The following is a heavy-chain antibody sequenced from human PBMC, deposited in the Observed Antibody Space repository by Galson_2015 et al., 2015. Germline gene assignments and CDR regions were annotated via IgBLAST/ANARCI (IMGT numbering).Heavy chain of an antibody. CDR3: ARVWNYYGSGSRCGAFDI. CDR1: GFSLSTSGMC. J-gene: IGHJ3*02. D-gene: IGHD3-10*01. V-gene: IGHV2-70*01. CDR2: IDWDDDK. Sequence: PALVKPTQTLTPTCTFSGFSLSTSGMCVSWIRQPPGKALEWLALIDWDDDKYYGTSLKTRLTISKDTSKNQVVLTMTNMDPVDTATYYCARVWNYYGSGSRCGAFDIWGQGTMVTVSS.